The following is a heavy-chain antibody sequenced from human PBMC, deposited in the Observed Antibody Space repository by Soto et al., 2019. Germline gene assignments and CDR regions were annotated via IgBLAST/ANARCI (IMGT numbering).Heavy chain of an antibody. D-gene: IGHD6-19*01. CDR3: ARDTRGIAVAAPRWFDP. Sequence: SETLSLTCTVSGGSISSYYWSWIRQPPGKGLEWIGYIYYSGSTNYNPSLKSRVTISVDTSKNQFSLKLSSVTAADMAVYYCARDTRGIAVAAPRWFDPWGQGTLVTVSS. CDR2: IYYSGST. J-gene: IGHJ5*02. CDR1: GGSISSYY. V-gene: IGHV4-59*01.